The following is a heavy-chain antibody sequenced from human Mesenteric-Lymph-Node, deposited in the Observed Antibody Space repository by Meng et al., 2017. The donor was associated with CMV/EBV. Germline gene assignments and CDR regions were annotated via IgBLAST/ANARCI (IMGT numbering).Heavy chain of an antibody. J-gene: IGHJ4*02. V-gene: IGHV3-20*04. CDR3: ARDLSDSYHRYSFGFDS. CDR2: INWSGGTT. D-gene: IGHD2-21*02. CDR1: GFAFDDYG. Sequence: GESLKISCAASGFAFDDYGMNWVRQAPGKGLEWVSTINWSGGTTGYVDSVKGRFTISRDNAKNSLYLQMSSLRAEDTALYYCARDLSDSYHRYSFGFDSWGQGTLVTVSS.